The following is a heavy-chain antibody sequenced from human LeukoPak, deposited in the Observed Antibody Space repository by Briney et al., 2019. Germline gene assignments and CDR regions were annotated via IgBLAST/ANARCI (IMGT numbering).Heavy chain of an antibody. J-gene: IGHJ4*02. D-gene: IGHD4-17*01. CDR2: IRSKANSFAT. Sequence: QSGGSLRLSCAASGFIFSDSAMHWVRQASGKGLEWVGRIRSKANSFATAHGESVKGRFTVSRDDSKNTACLQMNSLKTEDTAVYYCTGHSSANGDYYFDSWGQGTPVTVSS. CDR1: GFIFSDSA. V-gene: IGHV3-73*01. CDR3: TGHSSANGDYYFDS.